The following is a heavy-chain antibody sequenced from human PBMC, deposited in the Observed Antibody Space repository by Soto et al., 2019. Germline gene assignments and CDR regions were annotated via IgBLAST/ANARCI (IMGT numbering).Heavy chain of an antibody. CDR1: GFTFSSYA. CDR2: IKQDGSEK. J-gene: IGHJ4*02. CDR3: GSGPGYLSDK. V-gene: IGHV3-7*01. D-gene: IGHD3-9*01. Sequence: VQLVESGGGVVQPGRSLRLSCAASGFTFSSYAMHWVRQAPGKGLEWVANIKQDGSEKQYVDAVKGRFSISRDNAKNSVYLQMNSLRVEDTAVYYCGSGPGYLSDKWGQGTLVTVSS.